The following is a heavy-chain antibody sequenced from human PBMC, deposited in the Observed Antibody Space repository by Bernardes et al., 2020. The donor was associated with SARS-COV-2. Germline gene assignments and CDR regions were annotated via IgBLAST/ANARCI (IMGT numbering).Heavy chain of an antibody. CDR1: GFTFSSFG. J-gene: IGHJ4*02. Sequence: GGSLRLSCVASGFTFSSFGMHWVRQAPGKGLEWVAVIAYDGSRKYYADSVKGRFTISRDNSKNTLFLDMDSLRSEDSAVYYCAKTPPSTVTTEPYFFDSWGQGTLVTVSS. CDR2: IAYDGSRK. CDR3: AKTPPSTVTTEPYFFDS. V-gene: IGHV3-30*18. D-gene: IGHD4-17*01.